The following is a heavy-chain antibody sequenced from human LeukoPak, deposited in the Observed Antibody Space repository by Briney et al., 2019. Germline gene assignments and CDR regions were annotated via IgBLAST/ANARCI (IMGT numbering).Heavy chain of an antibody. V-gene: IGHV4-39*07. CDR1: GGPISSSSYY. J-gene: IGHJ5*02. Sequence: SETLSLTCTVSGGPISSSSYYWGWVRQPPGKGLEWIGSIYYSGSTNYNPSLKSRVTISVDTSKNQFSLKLSSVTAADTAVYYCARSYGYCSGGSCGWFDPWGQGTLVTVSS. CDR3: ARSYGYCSGGSCGWFDP. D-gene: IGHD2-15*01. CDR2: IYYSGST.